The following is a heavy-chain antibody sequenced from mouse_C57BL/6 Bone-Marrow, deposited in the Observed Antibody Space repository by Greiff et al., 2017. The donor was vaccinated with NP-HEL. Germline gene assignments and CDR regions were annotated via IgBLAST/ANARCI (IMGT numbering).Heavy chain of an antibody. J-gene: IGHJ3*01. CDR3: ARGDSSGYVWFAY. CDR1: GYTFTSYW. D-gene: IGHD3-2*02. Sequence: QVQLKQPGTELVKPGASVKLSCKASGYTFTSYWMHWVKQRPGQGLEWIGNINPSNGGTNYNEKFKSKATLTVDKSSSTAYMQLSSLTSEDSAVYYCARGDSSGYVWFAYWGQGTLVTVSA. CDR2: INPSNGGT. V-gene: IGHV1-53*01.